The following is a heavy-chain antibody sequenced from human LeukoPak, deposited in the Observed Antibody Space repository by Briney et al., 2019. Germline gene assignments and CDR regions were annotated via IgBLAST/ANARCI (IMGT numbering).Heavy chain of an antibody. V-gene: IGHV3-23*01. D-gene: IGHD4-17*01. CDR3: AKDDYGDWPPVFDS. Sequence: GGSLRLPCAASGFMFSTYAMSWVRQAPGKGLEWVSAISGSGDSTDYADSVKGRFTISRDNSQNTLYLQMNSLRVEDTATYYCAKDDYGDWPPVFDSWGPGTLVTVSS. CDR2: ISGSGDST. CDR1: GFMFSTYA. J-gene: IGHJ4*02.